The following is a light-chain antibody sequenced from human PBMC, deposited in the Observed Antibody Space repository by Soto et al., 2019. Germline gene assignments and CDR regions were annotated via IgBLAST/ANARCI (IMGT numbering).Light chain of an antibody. J-gene: IGKJ4*01. CDR2: WAS. V-gene: IGKV4-1*01. CDR3: QQHYSTPLT. Sequence: DIVPTQSPDSLAVSLGARATINCKSSQSVLFSSNNLNYLAWYQQKPGQPPKLLIYWASTRDSGVPDRFSGSGSGTNFTLIINSLQAEDVAVYYCQQHYSTPLTFGGGTNVEIK. CDR1: QSVLFSSNNLNY.